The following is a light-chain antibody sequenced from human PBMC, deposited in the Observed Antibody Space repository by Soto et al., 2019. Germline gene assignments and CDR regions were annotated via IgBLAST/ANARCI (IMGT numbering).Light chain of an antibody. CDR3: QEHASI. J-gene: IGKJ5*01. CDR1: ENLGDGR. V-gene: IGKV3-20*01. CDR2: DAS. Sequence: VLTQSPGTLSLSPGERATLSCRANENLGDGRLAWYQQKPGQPPTLLIYDASTRATGIPDRFSGSGSGTDFTLTISRLEPEHFAVYYCQEHASIFGQGTRLEIK.